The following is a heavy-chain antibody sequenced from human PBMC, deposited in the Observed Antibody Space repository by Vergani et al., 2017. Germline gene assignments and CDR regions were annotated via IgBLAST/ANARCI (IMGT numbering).Heavy chain of an antibody. CDR1: GYTFTSYA. D-gene: IGHD7-27*01. CDR2: IYPGDSDT. Sequence: VQLVQSGSELKKPGASVKVSCKASGYTFTSYAMNWVRQAPGQGLEWMGIIYPGDSDTRYSPSFQGQVTISADKSISTAYLQWSSLKASDTAMYYCAVLGGQLTGAWDYWGQGTLVTVSS. CDR3: AVLGGQLTGAWDY. V-gene: IGHV5-51*01. J-gene: IGHJ4*02.